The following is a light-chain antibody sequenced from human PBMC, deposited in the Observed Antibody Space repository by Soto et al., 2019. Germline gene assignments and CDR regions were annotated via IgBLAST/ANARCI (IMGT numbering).Light chain of an antibody. CDR2: DAS. CDR1: QTVRNNY. J-gene: IGKJ4*01. CDR3: QQFSSYPLT. Sequence: EFVLTQSPGTLSLSPGERATLSCRASQTVRNNYLAWYQQKPGQAPRLLIYDASSRATGIPDRFSGGGSGTDFTPTISRLEPEDFDVYYCQQFSSYPLTFGGGTKVDIK. V-gene: IGKV3-20*01.